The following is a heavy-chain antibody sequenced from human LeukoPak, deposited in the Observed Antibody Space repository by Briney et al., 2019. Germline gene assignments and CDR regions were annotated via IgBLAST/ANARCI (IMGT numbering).Heavy chain of an antibody. J-gene: IGHJ5*02. CDR2: ISGSGGST. D-gene: IGHD3-22*01. Sequence: GGSLRLSCAASGFTFSSYAMSWVRQAPGKGLEWVSAISGSGGSTYYADSVKGRFTISRDNSKNTLYLQMDSLRAEDTAVYYCVFDHNYYDSSGYYFLPRFDPWGQGTLVTVSS. CDR3: VFDHNYYDSSGYYFLPRFDP. V-gene: IGHV3-23*01. CDR1: GFTFSSYA.